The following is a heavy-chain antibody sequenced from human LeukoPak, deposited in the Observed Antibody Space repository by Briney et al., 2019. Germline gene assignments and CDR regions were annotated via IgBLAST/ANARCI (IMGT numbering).Heavy chain of an antibody. CDR3: ASLRYYYDSSGYYYFDY. V-gene: IGHV1-2*02. D-gene: IGHD3-22*01. Sequence: GASVKVSCKASGYSFVDYYMHWVRQAPGQGLEWMGWINPNSGGTNYAQKFQGRVTMTRDTSISTAYMELSRLRSDDTAVYYCASLRYYYDSSGYYYFDYWGQGTLVTVSS. J-gene: IGHJ4*02. CDR1: GYSFVDYY. CDR2: INPNSGGT.